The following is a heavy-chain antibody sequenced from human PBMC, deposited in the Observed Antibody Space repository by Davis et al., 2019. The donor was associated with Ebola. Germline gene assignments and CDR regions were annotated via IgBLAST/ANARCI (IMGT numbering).Heavy chain of an antibody. CDR2: INHSGST. V-gene: IGHV4-39*01. D-gene: IGHD1-7*01. CDR3: ARQDWNYVLDY. J-gene: IGHJ4*02. Sequence: MPSETLSLTCTVSGGSISSSSYYWSWIRQPPGKGLEWIGEINHSGSTNYNPSLKSRVTISVDTSKNQFSLKLSSVTAADTAVYYCARQDWNYVLDYWGQGTLVTVSS. CDR1: GGSISSSSYY.